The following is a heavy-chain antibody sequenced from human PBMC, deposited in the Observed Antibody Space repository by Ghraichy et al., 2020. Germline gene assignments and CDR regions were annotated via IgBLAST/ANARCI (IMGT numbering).Heavy chain of an antibody. CDR1: GLTFNDYT. CDR3: VRAKGVNNAHP. CDR2: ISSSSSYI. J-gene: IGHJ5*02. V-gene: IGHV3-21*01. Sequence: GGSLRLSCAASGLTFNDYTMHWVRQAPGRGLEWVSSISSSSSYIYYADSVKGRFTISRDNAKNSLYLQMNSLRAEDTAVYYCVRAKGVNNAHPWGQGTLVTVSS. D-gene: IGHD1/OR15-1a*01.